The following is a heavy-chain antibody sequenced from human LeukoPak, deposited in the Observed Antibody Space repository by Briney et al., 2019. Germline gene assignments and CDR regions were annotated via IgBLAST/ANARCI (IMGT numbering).Heavy chain of an antibody. CDR1: GFTFSSYA. V-gene: IGHV3-15*01. CDR3: TSSFGELFL. J-gene: IGHJ4*02. D-gene: IGHD3-10*01. CDR2: IKSKTDGGTT. Sequence: GGSLRLSCAASGFTFSSYAMSWVRQAPGKGLEWVGRIKSKTDGGTTDYAAPVKGRFTISRDDSKNTLYLQMNSLKTEDTAVYYCTSSFGELFLWGQGTLVTVSS.